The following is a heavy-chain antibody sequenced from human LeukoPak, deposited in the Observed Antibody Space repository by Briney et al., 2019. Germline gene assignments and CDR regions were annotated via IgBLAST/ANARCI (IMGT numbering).Heavy chain of an antibody. CDR2: ISGTGGST. CDR1: GFTFSSYA. CDR3: AKLVSYYYDSSDRYFDY. V-gene: IGHV3-23*01. J-gene: IGHJ4*02. Sequence: PGGSLRLSCAASGFTFSSYAMSWVRQATGKGLEWVSVISGTGGSTYYADSVKGRFTISSDNSKNTLYLQMNSLEAEDTAVYYCAKLVSYYYDSSDRYFDYWGQGTLVTVSS. D-gene: IGHD3-22*01.